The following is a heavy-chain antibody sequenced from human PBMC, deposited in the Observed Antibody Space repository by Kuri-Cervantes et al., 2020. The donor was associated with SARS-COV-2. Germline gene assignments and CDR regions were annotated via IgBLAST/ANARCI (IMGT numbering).Heavy chain of an antibody. D-gene: IGHD3-10*01. CDR1: GFTFTSYS. CDR2: IRYDGSNK. CDR3: AKDRRGSGPFDY. Sequence: GESLKISCAASGFTFTSYSMTWVRQAPGKGLEWVAFIRYDGSNKYYADSVKGRFTIPRDNSKNTLYLQMNSLRAEDTAVYYCAKDRRGSGPFDYWGQGTLVTVSS. V-gene: IGHV3-30*02. J-gene: IGHJ4*02.